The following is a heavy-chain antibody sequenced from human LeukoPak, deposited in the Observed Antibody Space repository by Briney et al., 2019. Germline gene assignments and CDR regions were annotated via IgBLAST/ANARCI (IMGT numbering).Heavy chain of an antibody. CDR2: INPNSGGT. J-gene: IGHJ3*02. Sequence: GASVKVSCKASGYTFTGYYMHWVRQAPGQGLEWMGWINPNSGGTDYAQKFQGRVTMTRDTSITTAYMELSGLRSDDTAVYYCARPSGIAMPGSPYAFDIWGQGTMVTVSS. D-gene: IGHD6-19*01. CDR1: GYTFTGYY. CDR3: ARPSGIAMPGSPYAFDI. V-gene: IGHV1-2*02.